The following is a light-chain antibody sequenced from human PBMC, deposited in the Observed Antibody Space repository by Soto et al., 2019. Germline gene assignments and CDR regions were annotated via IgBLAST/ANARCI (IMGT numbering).Light chain of an antibody. CDR1: QSISSW. J-gene: IGKJ1*01. CDR3: QQYDSYSWT. Sequence: DIQMTQSPSTLSASLGDRVTITCRASQSISSWLAWYQQKPGKAPKLLIYDASSLESGVPSRFRGSGSGTEFTLTISSLQTDDFETYYCQQYDSYSWTFGQGTKVDIK. V-gene: IGKV1-5*01. CDR2: DAS.